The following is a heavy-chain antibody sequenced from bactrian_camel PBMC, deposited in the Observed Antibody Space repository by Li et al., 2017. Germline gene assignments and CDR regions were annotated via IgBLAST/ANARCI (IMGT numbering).Heavy chain of an antibody. CDR2: IESDGST. V-gene: IGHV3S55*01. CDR1: GDTIGRYC. CDR3: AARGSSRDCYSDDPNPVGFNY. D-gene: IGHD2*01. Sequence: HVQLVESGGGSVQAGGSLRLSCVASGDTIGRYCMGWLRQIPDKEREAVAGIESDGSTSYANSVKGRFTISQDSAKNILYLQMRSLRPEDTAMYYCAARGSSRDCYSDDPNPVGFNYWGQGTQVTV. J-gene: IGHJ4*01.